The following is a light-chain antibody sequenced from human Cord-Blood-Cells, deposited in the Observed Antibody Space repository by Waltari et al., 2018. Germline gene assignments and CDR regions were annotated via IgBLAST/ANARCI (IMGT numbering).Light chain of an antibody. Sequence: QSALTQPASVSGSPGQSITIPCTGTSSDVGGYNHVSCYQQHPGKAPKLMIYDVSNRPSGVSNLFSGSKSGNTASLTISGLQAEDEADYYCSSYTSSSTLYVFGTGTKVTVL. CDR1: SSDVGGYNH. V-gene: IGLV2-14*01. J-gene: IGLJ1*01. CDR3: SSYTSSSTLYV. CDR2: DVS.